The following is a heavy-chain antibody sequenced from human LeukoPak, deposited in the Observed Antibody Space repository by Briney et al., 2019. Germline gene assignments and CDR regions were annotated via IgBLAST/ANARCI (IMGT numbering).Heavy chain of an antibody. CDR2: IFYSGST. D-gene: IGHD3-10*01. J-gene: IGHJ6*03. Sequence: PSETLSLTCIVSGGSISSDSYSWGWIRQPPGRGLESIGSIFYSGSTYYNPSLKSRVTISVDTSNNQFSLKLSSVTAADTAVYYCARRTRDGGEPYYYYYMDVWGKGTTVTVSS. V-gene: IGHV4-39*01. CDR3: ARRTRDGGEPYYYYYMDV. CDR1: GGSISSDSYS.